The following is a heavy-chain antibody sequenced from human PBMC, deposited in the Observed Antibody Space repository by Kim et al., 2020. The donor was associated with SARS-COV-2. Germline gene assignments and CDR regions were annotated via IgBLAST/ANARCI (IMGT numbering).Heavy chain of an antibody. D-gene: IGHD3-22*01. V-gene: IGHV3-15*01. Sequence: PWKGRFTISRDDSKNTLYLQMNSLKTEDTAVYYCTTDLPYYYDSSGYLGYWGQGTLVTVSS. J-gene: IGHJ4*02. CDR3: TTDLPYYYDSSGYLGY.